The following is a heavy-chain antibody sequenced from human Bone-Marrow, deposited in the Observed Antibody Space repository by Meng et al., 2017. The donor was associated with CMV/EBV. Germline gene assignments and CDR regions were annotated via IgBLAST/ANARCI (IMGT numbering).Heavy chain of an antibody. Sequence: GESLKISCAASGFTFSSYSMNWVRQAPGKGLEWVSSISSSSSYIYYADSVKGRFTISRDNAKNSLYPQMNSLRAEDTAVYYCARESRSSTSSDAFDIWGQGTMATFSS. D-gene: IGHD2-2*01. CDR2: ISSSSSYI. J-gene: IGHJ3*02. CDR1: GFTFSSYS. CDR3: ARESRSSTSSDAFDI. V-gene: IGHV3-21*01.